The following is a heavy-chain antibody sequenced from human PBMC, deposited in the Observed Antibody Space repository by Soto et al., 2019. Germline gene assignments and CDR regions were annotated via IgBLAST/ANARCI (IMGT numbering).Heavy chain of an antibody. J-gene: IGHJ3*01. V-gene: IGHV4-4*02. CDR1: GGSISSSHW. D-gene: IGHD3-9*01. CDR2: ISHSGTS. CDR3: ARVVLTITRGAFNA. Sequence: QAQLQESGPGLVKPSGTLSLTCAVSGGSISSSHWWTWVRRSPGKGLEYIGEISHSGTSNSNPSLKRRVTLSVNKSKNHFSLTLTSVTAADTAVYYCARVVLTITRGAFNAWGQGTLVIVSS.